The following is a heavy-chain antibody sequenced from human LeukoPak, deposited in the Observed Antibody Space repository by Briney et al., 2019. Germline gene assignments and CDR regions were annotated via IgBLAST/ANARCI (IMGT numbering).Heavy chain of an antibody. J-gene: IGHJ4*02. D-gene: IGHD5-24*01. CDR2: ISYDGSNK. Sequence: GGSLRLSCAASGFTFSSYAMHWVRQAPGKGLEWVAVISYDGSNKYYADSVKGRFTISRDNSKNTLYLQMNSLRAEDTAVYYCATIYVEMATIKTDFDYWGQGTLVTVSS. V-gene: IGHV3-30-3*01. CDR3: ATIYVEMATIKTDFDY. CDR1: GFTFSSYA.